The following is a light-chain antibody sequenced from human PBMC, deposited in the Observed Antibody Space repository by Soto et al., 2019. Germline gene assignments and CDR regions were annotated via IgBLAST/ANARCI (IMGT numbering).Light chain of an antibody. CDR1: QSVSSSY. Sequence: EIVLTQSPGTLSLSPGERATLSCRASQSVSSSYLAWYQQKPGQAPRLLIYGASSRATGIPDRFSGSGSGTEFTLTISSVQSEDSAIYYCQERSKWPLYTFGQGTKLEIK. V-gene: IGKV3D-20*02. CDR3: QERSKWPLYT. CDR2: GAS. J-gene: IGKJ2*01.